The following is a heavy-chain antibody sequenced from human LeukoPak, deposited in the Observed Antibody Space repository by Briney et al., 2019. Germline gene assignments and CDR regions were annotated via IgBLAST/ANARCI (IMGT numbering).Heavy chain of an antibody. CDR1: GFTFSVYE. CDR3: ARAAGPALSSFDWHFFQY. V-gene: IGHV3-48*03. CDR2: ISGNDSGR. Sequence: AGGSLRLSCAASGFTFSVYELNWVRQAPGKGLEWVSYISGNDSGRYYADSVRGRFTISRDNGKSSVFLQMNTLRVEDTAVYYCARAAGPALSSFDWHFFQYWGQGILVTVSS. J-gene: IGHJ1*01. D-gene: IGHD3/OR15-3a*01.